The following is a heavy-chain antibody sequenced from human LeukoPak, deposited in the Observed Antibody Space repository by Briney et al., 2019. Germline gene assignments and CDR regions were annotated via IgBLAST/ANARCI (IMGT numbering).Heavy chain of an antibody. CDR2: VYTSGST. CDR1: GGSISSGSYD. Sequence: SETLSLTCTVSGGSISSGSYDWSWIRQPAGKGLDWIGRVYTSGSTNYKPSLKSRVTISVDTSKNQFSLKLSSVTAADAAVYYCARGTGNAFDIWGQGTMVTVS. J-gene: IGHJ3*02. V-gene: IGHV4-61*02. CDR3: ARGTGNAFDI. D-gene: IGHD1-14*01.